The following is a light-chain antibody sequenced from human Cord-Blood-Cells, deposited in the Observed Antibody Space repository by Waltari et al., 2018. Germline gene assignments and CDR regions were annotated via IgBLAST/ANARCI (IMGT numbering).Light chain of an antibody. CDR1: KLGDKY. CDR2: QDS. CDR3: RAWDSSTVV. Sequence: SYELTQPPSVSVSPGQTASITCSGDKLGDKYACWYQQKPGQSPVLVIYQDSKRPSGIPERFSGSNSGNTATLTISGTQAMDEADYYCRAWDSSTVVFGGGTKRTVL. J-gene: IGLJ2*01. V-gene: IGLV3-1*01.